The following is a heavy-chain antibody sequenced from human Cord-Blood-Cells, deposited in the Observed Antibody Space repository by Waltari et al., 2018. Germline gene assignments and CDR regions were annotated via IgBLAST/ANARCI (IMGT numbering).Heavy chain of an antibody. D-gene: IGHD6-19*01. Sequence: QVQLVQSGAEVKKPGASVKVSCKASGYTFTGYYMHWVRQAPGQGLEWMGWINPNSGGTNYAQKLQGRVTMTRDTSISTAYMELSRLRSDDTAVYYCARDEAGDNWFDPWGQGTLVTVSS. V-gene: IGHV1-2*02. CDR3: ARDEAGDNWFDP. J-gene: IGHJ5*02. CDR2: INPNSGGT. CDR1: GYTFTGYY.